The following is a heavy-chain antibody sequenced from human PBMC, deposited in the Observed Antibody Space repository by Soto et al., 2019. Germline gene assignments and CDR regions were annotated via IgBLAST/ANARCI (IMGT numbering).Heavy chain of an antibody. J-gene: IGHJ4*02. D-gene: IGHD6-19*01. V-gene: IGHV3-30-3*01. CDR2: ISYDGSNK. Sequence: GGSLRLSCAASGFTFSSYAMHRVRQAPGKGLEWVAVISYDGSNKYYADSVKGRFTISRDNSKNTLYLQMNSLRAEDTAVYYCARSYSSGYYYFDYWGQGTLVTVSS. CDR1: GFTFSSYA. CDR3: ARSYSSGYYYFDY.